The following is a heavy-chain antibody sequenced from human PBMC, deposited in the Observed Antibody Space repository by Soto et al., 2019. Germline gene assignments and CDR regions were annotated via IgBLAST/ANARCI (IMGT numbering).Heavy chain of an antibody. D-gene: IGHD1-1*01. CDR1: GFTFSSYL. J-gene: IGHJ4*02. CDR2: INNDGSST. V-gene: IGHV3-74*01. CDR3: AKKVPGSNPLDS. Sequence: GGSLRLSCAASGFTFSSYLMHWVRQAPGKGLVWVSRINNDGSSTSYADSVKGRFTISRDNAKNTLYLQMNSLRVEDTAVYYCAKKVPGSNPLDSWGQGALVTVSS.